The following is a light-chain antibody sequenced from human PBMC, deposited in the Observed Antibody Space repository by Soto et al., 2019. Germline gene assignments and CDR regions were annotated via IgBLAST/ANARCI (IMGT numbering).Light chain of an antibody. Sequence: EIVMTQSPATLSVSPGERATLSCRASQSVSSNLAWYQQKPGQAPRLLIYGAYIRATGIQARFSGSGSGTEFSLTISSLQSEDFALYYCQHYNNGPRTFGQGTKVEIK. CDR2: GAY. CDR1: QSVSSN. CDR3: QHYNNGPRT. V-gene: IGKV3-15*01. J-gene: IGKJ1*01.